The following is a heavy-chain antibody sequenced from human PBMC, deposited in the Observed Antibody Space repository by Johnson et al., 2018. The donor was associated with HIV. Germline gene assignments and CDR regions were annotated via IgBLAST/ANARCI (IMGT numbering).Heavy chain of an antibody. D-gene: IGHD1-26*01. J-gene: IGHJ3*02. CDR3: AKGMGELLRIDAFDI. CDR1: GFTFSNYA. CDR2: ISYDGSDE. Sequence: QMLLVESGGGVVQPGRSLRLSCAASGFTFSNYAMHWVRQAPGRGLEWVAVISYDGSDEYYADSVRGRFTISRDNSKNTLYLQMSSLRAEDTAVYYCAKGMGELLRIDAFDIWGQGTMVTVSS. V-gene: IGHV3-30*04.